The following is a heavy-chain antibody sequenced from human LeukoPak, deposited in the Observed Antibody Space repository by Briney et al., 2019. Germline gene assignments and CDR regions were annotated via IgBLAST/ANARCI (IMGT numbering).Heavy chain of an antibody. J-gene: IGHJ4*02. CDR2: IYPDESNI. CDR1: GYSFATYW. Sequence: GESLKISCKGSGYSFATYWLAWVRQMPGKGLEWMGIIYPDESNIRYSPSFRGQVTISADKSISTAYLQWSSLEASDTAIYYCARPPSRGYSSSFEYWGQGTLVTVSS. CDR3: ARPPSRGYSSSFEY. V-gene: IGHV5-51*01. D-gene: IGHD6-13*01.